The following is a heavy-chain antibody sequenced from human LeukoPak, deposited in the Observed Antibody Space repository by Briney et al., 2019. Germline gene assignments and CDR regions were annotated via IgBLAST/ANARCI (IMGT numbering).Heavy chain of an antibody. V-gene: IGHV4-4*02. D-gene: IGHD3-9*01. Sequence: SGTLSLICTVSGGSVSTSNWWSWVRRSPGKGLEWIGEIYHTGSTNYNPSLKSRVTMSLDKTTNQFSLKLNAVTAADTAFYYFARGQVFCSRLFDYWGRGTLVTVSS. CDR2: IYHTGST. CDR1: GGSVSTSNW. CDR3: ARGQVFCSRLFDY. J-gene: IGHJ4*02.